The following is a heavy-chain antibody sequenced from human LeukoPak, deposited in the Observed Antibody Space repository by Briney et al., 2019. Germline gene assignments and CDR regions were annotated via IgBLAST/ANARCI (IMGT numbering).Heavy chain of an antibody. CDR1: GFAFSSYA. CDR3: GKETGIILVRGAVDY. CDR2: TSGSGGNP. D-gene: IGHD3-10*01. V-gene: IGHV3-23*01. Sequence: GGSLRLSCAASGFAFSSYAMSWVRQAPGKGLEWVSVTSGSGGNPYYADSVKGRFTISRDYSKNTVYLHMNSLRAEDTTLYYCGKETGIILVRGAVDYWRQGTLVTVSS. J-gene: IGHJ4*02.